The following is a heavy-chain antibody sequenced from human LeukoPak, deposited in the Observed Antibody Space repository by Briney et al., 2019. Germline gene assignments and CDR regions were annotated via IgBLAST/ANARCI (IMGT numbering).Heavy chain of an antibody. Sequence: GGSLRLSCAVSGFTFSGYWMNWVRQAPGKGLVWVSRVNSDGSSATYADSVKGRFTISRDNAKNMLFLQMNSLRVEDTAVYYCTRDWYSSSWDWGQGTLVTVSS. CDR3: TRDWYSSSWD. D-gene: IGHD6-13*01. CDR2: VNSDGSSA. V-gene: IGHV3-74*01. J-gene: IGHJ1*01. CDR1: GFTFSGYW.